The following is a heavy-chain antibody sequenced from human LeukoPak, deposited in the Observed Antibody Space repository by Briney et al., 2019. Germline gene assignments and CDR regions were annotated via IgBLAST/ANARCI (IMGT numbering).Heavy chain of an antibody. CDR1: GGSISSYY. Sequence: SETLSLTCTVSGGSISSYYWSWIRQPPGKGLEWIGYIYYSGSTNYNPSLKSRVTISVDTSKNQFSLKLSSVTAADTAVYYCARGEELVPDYWGQGTLVTVSP. CDR3: ARGEELVPDY. J-gene: IGHJ4*02. CDR2: IYYSGST. V-gene: IGHV4-59*01. D-gene: IGHD6-6*01.